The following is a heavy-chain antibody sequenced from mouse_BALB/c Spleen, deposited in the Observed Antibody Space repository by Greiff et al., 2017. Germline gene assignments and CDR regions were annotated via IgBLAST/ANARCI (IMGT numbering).Heavy chain of an antibody. CDR3: AREQLWARGAMDY. CDR2: IWAGGST. D-gene: IGHD1-1*02. J-gene: IGHJ4*01. CDR1: GFSLTSYG. V-gene: IGHV2-9*02. Sequence: VMLVESGPGLVAPSQSLSITCTVSGFSLTSYGVHWVRQPPGKGLEWLGVIWAGGSTNYNSALMSRLSISKDNSKSQVFLKMNSLQTDDTAMYYCAREQLWARGAMDYWGQGTSVTVSS.